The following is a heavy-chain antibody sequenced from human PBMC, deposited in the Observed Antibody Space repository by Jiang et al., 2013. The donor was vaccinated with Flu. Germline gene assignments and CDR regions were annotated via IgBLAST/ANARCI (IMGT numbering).Heavy chain of an antibody. CDR3: AHTDSRQGDPFDF. J-gene: IGHJ4*02. V-gene: IGHV2-5*02. Sequence: KPTQTLTLTCTFSGFSLTTGGAGVAWIRQPPGKAPEWLALISWDDAKRYSPSLRSRVSVTRDTSRSQVVLSLSNVDPVDSGTYFCAHTDSRQGDPFDFWGQGTLVTVSS. CDR2: ISWDDAK. CDR1: GFSLTTGGAG.